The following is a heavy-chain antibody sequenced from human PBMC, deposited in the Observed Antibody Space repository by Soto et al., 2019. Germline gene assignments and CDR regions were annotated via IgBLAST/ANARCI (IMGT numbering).Heavy chain of an antibody. CDR2: ISSSSGYI. D-gene: IGHD3-3*01. Sequence: TGGSLRLSCAASGFTFSSYSMNWVRQAPGKGLEWVSSISSSSGYIYYADSVKGRFTISRDNAKNSLYLQMNSLRAEDTAVYYCARDGNTIFGVVSLYGMDVWGQGTTVTVSS. V-gene: IGHV3-21*01. J-gene: IGHJ6*02. CDR3: ARDGNTIFGVVSLYGMDV. CDR1: GFTFSSYS.